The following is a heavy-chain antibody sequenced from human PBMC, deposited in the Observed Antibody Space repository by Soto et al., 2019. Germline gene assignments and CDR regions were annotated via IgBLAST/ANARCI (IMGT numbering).Heavy chain of an antibody. V-gene: IGHV4-39*01. CDR2: IYYSGST. Sequence: SETLSLTCTVSGGSISSSSYYWGWIRQPPGKGLEWIGSIYYSGSTYYNPSLKSRVTISVDTSKNQFSLKLSSVTAADTAVYYCASAPGCSGGSCYDYWGQGTLVTVSS. CDR3: ASAPGCSGGSCYDY. D-gene: IGHD2-15*01. J-gene: IGHJ4*02. CDR1: GGSISSSSYY.